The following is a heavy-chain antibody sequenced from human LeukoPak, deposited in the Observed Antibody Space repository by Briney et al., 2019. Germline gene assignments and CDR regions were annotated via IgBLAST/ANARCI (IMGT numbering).Heavy chain of an antibody. Sequence: ASVKVSCKASGYTFTGYYLHWGRQAPGQGPEWMGWINPNSGGTNYAQKFQGRVTMTRDTSISTAYMELSSLRSDDTAVYYCASGGSIFGVELVGYFDYWGEGTLVTVSS. CDR1: GYTFTGYY. CDR3: ASGGSIFGVELVGYFDY. J-gene: IGHJ4*02. V-gene: IGHV1-2*02. D-gene: IGHD3-3*01. CDR2: INPNSGGT.